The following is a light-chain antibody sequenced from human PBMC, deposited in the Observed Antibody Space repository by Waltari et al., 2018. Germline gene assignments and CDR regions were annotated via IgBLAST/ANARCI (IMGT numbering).Light chain of an antibody. J-gene: IGLJ3*02. CDR2: TEN. V-gene: IGLV1-44*01. Sequence: QSVLTQPPSAPGTPGQRVTIPCSGSRSNFGRNPVSWYQQFPGTAPKLLIFTENRRPSGVPDRVSASKSGTSASLASSGLQSEDEAHYYCSTWDDSLNCAVFGGGTRVTVL. CDR3: STWDDSLNCAV. CDR1: RSNFGRNP.